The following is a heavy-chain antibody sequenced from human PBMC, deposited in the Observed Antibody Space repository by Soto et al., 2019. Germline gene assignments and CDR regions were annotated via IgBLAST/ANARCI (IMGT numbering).Heavy chain of an antibody. CDR2: MNPNSGNT. D-gene: IGHD6-19*01. CDR3: ARGREHWLADTFDY. Sequence: GASVKVSCKASGYTFTSYDINWVRQATGQGLEWMGWMNPNSGNTGYAQKFQGRVTMTRNTSISTAYMELSSLRSADTAVYYCARGREHWLADTFDYWSQGTLVTVSS. V-gene: IGHV1-8*01. CDR1: GYTFTSYD. J-gene: IGHJ4*02.